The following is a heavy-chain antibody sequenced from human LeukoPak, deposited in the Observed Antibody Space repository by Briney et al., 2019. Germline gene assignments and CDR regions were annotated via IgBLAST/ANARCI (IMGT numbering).Heavy chain of an antibody. V-gene: IGHV3-23*01. J-gene: IGHJ4*02. CDR1: GFTFSSYA. CDR2: ISGSGGST. D-gene: IGHD3-9*01. Sequence: GGSLRLSCAASGFTFSSYAMSWVRQAPGKGLEWVSAISGSGGSTYYADSVKGRFTISRDNSKNTLYLQMNSLRVEDTAVYYCAKGADYILAGYGLDYWGQGTLVTVSS. CDR3: AKGADYILAGYGLDY.